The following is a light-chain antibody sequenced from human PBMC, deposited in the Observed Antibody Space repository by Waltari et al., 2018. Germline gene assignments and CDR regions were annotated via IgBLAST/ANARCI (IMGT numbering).Light chain of an antibody. J-gene: IGLJ1*01. CDR2: EVT. Sequence: QSALPQPPSASGSPGQSVTISCTGPSSDVGAYNYVSWYQQYPDKAPKLMIYEVTKRPSGVPDRFSGSKSGNTASLTVSGLQAEDEADYYCISYAGNNKYVLGAGTKVTVL. CDR1: SSDVGAYNY. V-gene: IGLV2-8*01. CDR3: ISYAGNNKYV.